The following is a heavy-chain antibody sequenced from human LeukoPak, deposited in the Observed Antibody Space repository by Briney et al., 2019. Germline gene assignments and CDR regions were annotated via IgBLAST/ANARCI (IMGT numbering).Heavy chain of an antibody. D-gene: IGHD5-18*01. Sequence: PGRSLRLSCAASGFTFDDYAMHWVRHTPRKGLEWVSGISWNSGNIGYADSVKGRFTISRDNARNSLYLQMNSLRAEDTALYYCAKDITHDTVMFSFASWGQGTLVTVSS. CDR3: AKDITHDTVMFSFAS. CDR2: ISWNSGNI. J-gene: IGHJ4*02. V-gene: IGHV3-9*01. CDR1: GFTFDDYA.